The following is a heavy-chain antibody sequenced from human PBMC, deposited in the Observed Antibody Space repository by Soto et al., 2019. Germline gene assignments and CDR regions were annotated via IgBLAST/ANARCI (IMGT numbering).Heavy chain of an antibody. J-gene: IGHJ6*03. CDR3: ARGGIIEATEVVYYYYMDV. V-gene: IGHV1-8*01. CDR1: GYTFTSYD. D-gene: IGHD5-12*01. CDR2: MNPNSGNT. Sequence: GASVKVSCKASGYTFTSYDINWVRQATGQGLEWMGWMNPNSGNTGYAQKFQGRVTMTRNTSISTAYMELSSLRSEDTAVYYCARGGIIEATEVVYYYYMDVWGKGTKVTVSS.